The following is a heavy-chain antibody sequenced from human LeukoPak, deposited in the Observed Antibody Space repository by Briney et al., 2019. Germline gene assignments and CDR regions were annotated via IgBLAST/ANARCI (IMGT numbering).Heavy chain of an antibody. J-gene: IGHJ6*03. CDR1: GGSFSGYY. Sequence: PSETLSLTCAVYGGSFSGYYWSWIRQPPGTGLEWIGEINHSGSTNYNPPLKSRVTISVDTSKNQFSLKLSSVTAADTAVYYCARGRMAARYYYYYMDVWGKGTTVTVSS. D-gene: IGHD6-6*01. CDR2: INHSGST. CDR3: ARGRMAARYYYYYMDV. V-gene: IGHV4-34*01.